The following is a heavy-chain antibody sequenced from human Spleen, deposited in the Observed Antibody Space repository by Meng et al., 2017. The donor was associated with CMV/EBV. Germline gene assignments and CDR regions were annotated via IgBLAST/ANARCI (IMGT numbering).Heavy chain of an antibody. V-gene: IGHV4-34*01. Sequence: SETLSLTCAVYGGSFSGYYWSWIRQPPGKGLEWIGEINHSGSTNYNLSLKSRVSISVDTSKNQFSLKLSSVTAADTAVYYCARVEYSSSPPGYLDYWGQGTLVTVSS. CDR3: ARVEYSSSPPGYLDY. J-gene: IGHJ4*02. CDR1: GGSFSGYY. D-gene: IGHD6-6*01. CDR2: INHSGST.